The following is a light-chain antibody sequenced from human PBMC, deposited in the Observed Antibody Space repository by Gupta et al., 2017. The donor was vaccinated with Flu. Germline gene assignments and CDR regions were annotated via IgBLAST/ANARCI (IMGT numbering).Light chain of an antibody. J-gene: IGLJ1*01. CDR3: AAWDDSLRGV. CDR1: SSNIGSNY. Sequence: QSVLTQPPSASGTPGQRVSISCSGSSSNIGSNYVYWYQQLPGSAPKLLISGNNQRPSGVPDRFSGSKSGTSASLAISGLRSEDEADYYCAAWDDSLRGVFGTGTKVTVL. V-gene: IGLV1-47*01. CDR2: GNN.